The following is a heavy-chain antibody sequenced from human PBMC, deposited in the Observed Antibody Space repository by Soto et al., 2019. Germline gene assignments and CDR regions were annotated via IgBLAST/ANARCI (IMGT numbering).Heavy chain of an antibody. D-gene: IGHD2-2*01. Sequence: QVQLVQSGAEVKKPGSSVKVSCKASGGTFGSYAISWVRQAPGQGLEWIGGVIPIPGTANYAQKVQGRVTIAADESTSTAYMELSSLRSEDTAVYYCARAQGSRTSLEIYYYYYYGMAVWGQGTTVTVSS. CDR3: ARAQGSRTSLEIYYYYYYGMAV. CDR1: GGTFGSYA. V-gene: IGHV1-69*01. CDR2: VIPIPGTA. J-gene: IGHJ6*02.